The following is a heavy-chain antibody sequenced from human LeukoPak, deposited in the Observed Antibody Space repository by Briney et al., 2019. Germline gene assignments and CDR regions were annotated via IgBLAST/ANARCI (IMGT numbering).Heavy chain of an antibody. Sequence: GGSLRLSCAASGFTFSSSEMNWVRQAPGKVLEWVSYISSSGSTIYYADSVKGRFTISRDNAKNSLYLQMNSLRAEDTAVYYCASNVDTATRAYWGQGTLVTVSS. CDR2: ISSSGSTI. V-gene: IGHV3-48*03. D-gene: IGHD5-18*01. CDR3: ASNVDTATRAY. J-gene: IGHJ4*02. CDR1: GFTFSSSE.